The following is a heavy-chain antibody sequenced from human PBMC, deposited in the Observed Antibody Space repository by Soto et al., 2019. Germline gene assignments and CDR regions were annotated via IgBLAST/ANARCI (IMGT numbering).Heavy chain of an antibody. Sequence: RRLACAASGFTFSSYSMHCVRQAPGKGLEWVSVISYDGSNKYYADSVKGRFTISRDNSKNTLYLQMNSLRAEDTAVYYCARDGIVVVPAGNYYYGMYXWGQGTTVTVS. J-gene: IGHJ6*02. D-gene: IGHD2-2*01. V-gene: IGHV3-30-3*01. CDR1: GFTFSSYS. CDR3: ARDGIVVVPAGNYYYGMYX. CDR2: ISYDGSNK.